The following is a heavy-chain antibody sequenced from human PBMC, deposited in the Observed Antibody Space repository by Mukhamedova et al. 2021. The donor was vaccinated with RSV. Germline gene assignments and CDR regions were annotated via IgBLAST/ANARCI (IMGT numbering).Heavy chain of an antibody. V-gene: IGHV4-59*01. CDR3: VGKPNPGYYYGMDV. J-gene: IGHJ6*02. CDR2: IYYSGST. D-gene: IGHD7-27*01. Sequence: IGYIYYSGSTNYNPSLKSRVTISVDTSKNQFSLKLSSVTAADTAVYYCVGKPNPGYYYGMDVWGQGTTVTVSS.